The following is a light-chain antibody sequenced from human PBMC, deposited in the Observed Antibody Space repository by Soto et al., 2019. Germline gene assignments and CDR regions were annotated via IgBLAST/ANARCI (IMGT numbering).Light chain of an antibody. Sequence: LTQSPSTLSLSPGERATLSCRASQSVGGYLAWYQQRPGQAPRVLIYDASNRATGIPVRFSGSGSGTDFTLTISSLEPEDFAVYYCQQYGSSGTFGQGTKVDIK. CDR1: QSVGGY. CDR3: QQYGSSGT. CDR2: DAS. J-gene: IGKJ1*01. V-gene: IGKV3-11*01.